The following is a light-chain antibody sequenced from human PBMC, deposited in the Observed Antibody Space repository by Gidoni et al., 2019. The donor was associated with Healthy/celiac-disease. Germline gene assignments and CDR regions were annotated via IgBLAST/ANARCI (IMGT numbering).Light chain of an antibody. Sequence: EIVLTQSPGTVSVSPGERATLSCRASQSVSSSYLAWYQQKPGQAPSLLIYGASSRATGIPDRFSGSGSGTDFTLTISRLEPEDFAVYYCQQYCSSLLTFGGGTKVEIK. CDR2: GAS. CDR3: QQYCSSLLT. J-gene: IGKJ4*01. CDR1: QSVSSSY. V-gene: IGKV3-20*01.